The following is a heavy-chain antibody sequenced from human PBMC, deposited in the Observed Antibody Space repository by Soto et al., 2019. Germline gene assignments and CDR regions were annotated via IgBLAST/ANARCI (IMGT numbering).Heavy chain of an antibody. CDR2: ISFDGSNK. CDR3: ARDYIVVVPAAIRKNNYYGMDV. J-gene: IGHJ6*02. CDR1: GFTFSSYA. Sequence: GGSLRLSCAASGFTFSSYAMHWVRQAPGKGLEWVAVISFDGSNKYYADSVKGRFTISRDNSKNTLYLQMNSLGAEDTAVYYCARDYIVVVPAAIRKNNYYGMDVWGQGTTVTVSS. D-gene: IGHD2-2*01. V-gene: IGHV3-30-3*01.